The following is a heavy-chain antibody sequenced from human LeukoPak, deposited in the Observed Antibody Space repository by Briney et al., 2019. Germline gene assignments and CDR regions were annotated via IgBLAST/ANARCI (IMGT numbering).Heavy chain of an antibody. D-gene: IGHD6-25*01. CDR2: TYYNSKWYY. V-gene: IGHV6-1*01. CDR3: VRGGSWSYGWYFDL. Sequence: SQTLSLTCAISGDSVSSNSAAWNWIRQSPSRGLEWLGRTYYNSKWYYDYAVSVKSRITISPDTSKNQFSLQLNSVTPEDSALYYCVRGGSWSYGWYFDLWGRGALVTVSS. CDR1: GDSVSSNSAA. J-gene: IGHJ2*01.